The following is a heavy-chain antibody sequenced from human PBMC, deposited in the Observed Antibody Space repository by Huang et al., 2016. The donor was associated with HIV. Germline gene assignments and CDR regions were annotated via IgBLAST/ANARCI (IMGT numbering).Heavy chain of an antibody. Sequence: EEHLVESGGGLVQTGGAVRLSCEASGFKFSNYWMQWGGQAPGKGLRWVSRIKIDGRTTDYADSEKGRFTISRDNAKNTLYLQMSSLTAEDTAIYYCARAGGFEIWGQGTVVTVSS. D-gene: IGHD2-15*01. CDR3: ARAGGFEI. CDR2: IKIDGRTT. CDR1: GFKFSNYW. J-gene: IGHJ3*02. V-gene: IGHV3-74*01.